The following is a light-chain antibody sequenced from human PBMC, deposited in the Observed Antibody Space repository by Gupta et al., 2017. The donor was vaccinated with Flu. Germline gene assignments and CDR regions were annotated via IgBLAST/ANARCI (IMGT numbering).Light chain of an antibody. V-gene: IGLV1-47*01. CDR2: RND. J-gene: IGLJ3*02. Sequence: VQAQPPSVSATPGQRVTISCSGSTSTIGSNYVFWYQQGPGTAPKLFIYRNDQRPAGVPDRFSGAKSGTSASLAISGLQSEDEADYHCATWDDSLSEWVFGGGTKLTVL. CDR1: TSTIGSNY. CDR3: ATWDDSLSEWV.